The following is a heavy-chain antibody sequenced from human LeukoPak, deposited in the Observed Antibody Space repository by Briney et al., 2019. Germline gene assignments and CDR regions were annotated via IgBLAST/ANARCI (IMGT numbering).Heavy chain of an antibody. Sequence: PSETLSLTCTVSGGSISSYYWSWIRQPPGKGLEYIGYINYSGSTNYNPSLKSRATISVDTSKNQFSLKLSSVTAADTAVYYCARDLGTGSWELLAHWGQGTLVTVSS. CDR1: GGSISSYY. D-gene: IGHD1-26*01. J-gene: IGHJ4*02. CDR2: INYSGST. CDR3: ARDLGTGSWELLAH. V-gene: IGHV4-59*01.